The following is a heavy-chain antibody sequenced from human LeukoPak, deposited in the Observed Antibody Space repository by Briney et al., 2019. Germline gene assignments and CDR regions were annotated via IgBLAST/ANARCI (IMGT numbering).Heavy chain of an antibody. D-gene: IGHD6-19*01. V-gene: IGHV4-59*01. J-gene: IGHJ5*02. CDR2: IYYSGST. Sequence: SETLSLTCTVSGGSISSYYWSWLRQPPGKGLEWIGYIYYSGSTNYNPSLKSRVTISVDTSKNQFSLKLSSVTAADTAVYYCARVKWLANWFDPWGQGTLVTVSS. CDR3: ARVKWLANWFDP. CDR1: GGSISSYY.